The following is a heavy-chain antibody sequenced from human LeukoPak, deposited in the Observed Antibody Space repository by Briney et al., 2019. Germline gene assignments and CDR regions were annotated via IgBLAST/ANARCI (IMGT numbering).Heavy chain of an antibody. CDR2: INTNTGNP. J-gene: IGHJ4*02. CDR1: GYTFTSYY. CDR3: ARGGPFDY. Sequence: ASVKVSCKASGYTFTSYYMHWVRQAPGQGLEWMGWINTNTGNPTYAQGFTGRFLFSLDTSVSTAYLQISSLKAEDTALYFCARGGPFDYWGQGTLVTVSS. D-gene: IGHD3-16*01. V-gene: IGHV7-4-1*02.